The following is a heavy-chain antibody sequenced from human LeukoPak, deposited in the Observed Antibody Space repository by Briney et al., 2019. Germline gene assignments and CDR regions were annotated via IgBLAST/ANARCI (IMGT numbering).Heavy chain of an antibody. Sequence: GGSLRLSCAASGFTFSSYAMSWVGQPPGKGLEWVSAISGGGHDSFYADSVKGRFTISRDNSKNTLYLQMNSLRAEDTAVYYCAKDGDGRAFHYWGQGTLVTVSS. D-gene: IGHD5-24*01. CDR3: AKDGDGRAFHY. V-gene: IGHV3-23*01. CDR2: ISGGGHDS. J-gene: IGHJ4*02. CDR1: GFTFSSYA.